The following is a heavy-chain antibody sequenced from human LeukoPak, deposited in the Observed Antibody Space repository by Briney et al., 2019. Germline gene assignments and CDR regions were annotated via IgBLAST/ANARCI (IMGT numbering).Heavy chain of an antibody. CDR1: GGTFSSYA. J-gene: IGHJ6*02. CDR3: ARVIGGIYGMDV. V-gene: IGHV1-69*04. CDR2: IIPILGIA. Sequence: SVKVSCKASGGTFSSYAISWVRQAPGQGLEWMGRIIPILGIANYAQKFQGRVTITADKSTSTAYMELSSLRSEDTAVYYCARVIGGIYGMDVWGQGTTVTVSS. D-gene: IGHD2/OR15-2a*01.